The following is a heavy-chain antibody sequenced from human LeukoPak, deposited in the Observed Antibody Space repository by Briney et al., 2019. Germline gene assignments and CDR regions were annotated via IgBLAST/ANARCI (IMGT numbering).Heavy chain of an antibody. Sequence: GGSLRLSCAASGFTFSSYAMHWVRQAPGKGLEYVSAISSNGGSTYYANSVKGRFTISRDNSKNTLYLQMGSLRAEDMAVYYCARDHSSGYYYGPGDYWGQGTLVTVSS. J-gene: IGHJ4*02. CDR3: ARDHSSGYYYGPGDY. CDR1: GFTFSSYA. D-gene: IGHD3-22*01. CDR2: ISSNGGST. V-gene: IGHV3-64*01.